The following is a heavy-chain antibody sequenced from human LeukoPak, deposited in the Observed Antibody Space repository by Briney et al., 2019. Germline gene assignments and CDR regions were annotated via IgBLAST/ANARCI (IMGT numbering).Heavy chain of an antibody. Sequence: GGSLRLSCVASGFTFSSSWMSWVRQGPGKGLEWVASINQDEIHYVDAVRGRFTISRDNAKNSLYLQMNSLKAEDTAVHYCARQGSSGDMRYFDYWGQGTLVTVSS. V-gene: IGHV3-7*01. CDR3: ARQGSSGDMRYFDY. CDR2: INQDEI. D-gene: IGHD6-6*01. CDR1: GFTFSSSW. J-gene: IGHJ4*02.